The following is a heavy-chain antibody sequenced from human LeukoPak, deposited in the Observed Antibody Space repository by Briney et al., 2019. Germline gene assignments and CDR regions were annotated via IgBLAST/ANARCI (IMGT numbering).Heavy chain of an antibody. CDR1: GFTFSRNS. J-gene: IGHJ5*02. D-gene: IGHD6-13*01. Sequence: GGSLRLSCAASGFTFSRNSMNWVREAPGKGLEWVSYISNSSRTIYYADSVEGRFTIPRDNAKNSLYLQRNSLRAEDTAVYYCAKGHLAAAAGSKLFDPWGQETLVTVSS. CDR3: AKGHLAAAAGSKLFDP. CDR2: ISNSSRTI. V-gene: IGHV3-48*04.